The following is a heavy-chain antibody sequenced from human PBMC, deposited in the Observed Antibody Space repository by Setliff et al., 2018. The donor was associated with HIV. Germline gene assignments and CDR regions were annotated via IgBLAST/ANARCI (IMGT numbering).Heavy chain of an antibody. Sequence: GGSLRLSCVASGFTFSSHAMHWVRQAPGEGLEWVTVISYDGNNKYYADSVKGRFTISRDNSKNTLYLQMNSLRAEDTAVYYCARDAYSGYDFWGQGTLVTVSS. D-gene: IGHD5-12*01. CDR1: GFTFSSHA. J-gene: IGHJ4*02. CDR2: ISYDGNNK. CDR3: ARDAYSGYDF. V-gene: IGHV3-30*01.